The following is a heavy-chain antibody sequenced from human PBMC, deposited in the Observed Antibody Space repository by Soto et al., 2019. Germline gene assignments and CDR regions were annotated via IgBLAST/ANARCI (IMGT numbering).Heavy chain of an antibody. Sequence: PGGSLRLSCAASGFTFSSYAMSWVRQAPGKGLEWVSAISGSGGSTYYADSVKGRFTISRDNSKNTLYLQMNSLRAEDTAVYYCAKVSRSGKTYYDFWSGYHYYFDYWGQGTLVTVSS. CDR2: ISGSGGST. V-gene: IGHV3-23*01. D-gene: IGHD3-3*01. CDR3: AKVSRSGKTYYDFWSGYHYYFDY. CDR1: GFTFSSYA. J-gene: IGHJ4*02.